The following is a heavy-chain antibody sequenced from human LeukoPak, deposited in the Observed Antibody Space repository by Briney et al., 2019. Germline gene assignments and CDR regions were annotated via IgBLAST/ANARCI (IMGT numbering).Heavy chain of an antibody. CDR3: ARDRGESKDYYFDY. Sequence: GGSLRLSCAASGFTFSSYAMSWVRQAPGKGLEWVSGISGSGDNTYYADSVKGRFTISRDNSKNTLYLQMNSLRDEDTAVYYCARDRGESKDYYFDYWGQGTLVTVSS. D-gene: IGHD3-10*01. J-gene: IGHJ4*02. CDR1: GFTFSSYA. CDR2: ISGSGDNT. V-gene: IGHV3-23*01.